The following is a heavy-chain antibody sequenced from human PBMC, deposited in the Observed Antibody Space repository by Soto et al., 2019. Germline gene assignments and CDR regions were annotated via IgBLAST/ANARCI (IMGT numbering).Heavy chain of an antibody. D-gene: IGHD2-8*01. CDR2: IIPIFGTA. Sequence: SVKVSYKASGGTFSSYAISWVRQAPGQGLEWMGGIIPIFGTANYAQKFQGRVTITADESTSTAYMELSSLRSEDTAVYYCARASNNLLYFDYWGQGTLVTVSS. CDR3: ARASNNLLYFDY. CDR1: GGTFSSYA. J-gene: IGHJ4*02. V-gene: IGHV1-69*13.